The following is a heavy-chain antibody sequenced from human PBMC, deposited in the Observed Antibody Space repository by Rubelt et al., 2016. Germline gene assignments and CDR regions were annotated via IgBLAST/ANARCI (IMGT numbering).Heavy chain of an antibody. J-gene: IGHJ6*02. D-gene: IGHD6-13*01. CDR2: IYHSGST. V-gene: IGHV4-4*02. Sequence: LSLTCAVSGGSISSSNWWSWVRQPPGKGLEWIGEIYHSGSTNYNPSLKSRVTISVDKSKNQFSLKLSSVTAADTAVYYCARGPYSSSWYSGFGGNYYYYGMDVWGQGTTVTVSS. CDR1: GGSISSSNW. CDR3: ARGPYSSSWYSGFGGNYYYYGMDV.